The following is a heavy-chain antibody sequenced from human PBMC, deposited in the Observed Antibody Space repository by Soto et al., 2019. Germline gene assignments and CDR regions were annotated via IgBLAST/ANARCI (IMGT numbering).Heavy chain of an antibody. CDR3: ASPKIAFYNWFDP. CDR2: IYYSGST. J-gene: IGHJ5*02. CDR1: GGSISSSSYY. D-gene: IGHD3-3*02. Sequence: SETLSLTCTVSGGSISSSSYYWGWIRQPPGKGLEWIGSIYYSGSTYYNPSLKSRVTISVDTSKNQFSLKLTSVTAADTAVYYCASPKIAFYNWFDPWGQGTLVTVSS. V-gene: IGHV4-39*01.